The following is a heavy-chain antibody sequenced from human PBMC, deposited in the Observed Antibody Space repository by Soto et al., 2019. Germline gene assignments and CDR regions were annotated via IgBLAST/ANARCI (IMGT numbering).Heavy chain of an antibody. CDR2: ISAYNGNT. V-gene: IGHV1-18*04. J-gene: IGHJ6*02. Sequence: QVQLVQSGAEVKKPRASVKVSCKASGYTFTSYGISWVRQAPGQGLEWMGWISAYNGNTNYAQKLQGRVTMTTDTSTSTAYMELRSLRSDDTAVYYCAREGGYCSSTSCPGYYGMDVWGQGTTVTVSS. D-gene: IGHD2-2*01. CDR3: AREGGYCSSTSCPGYYGMDV. CDR1: GYTFTSYG.